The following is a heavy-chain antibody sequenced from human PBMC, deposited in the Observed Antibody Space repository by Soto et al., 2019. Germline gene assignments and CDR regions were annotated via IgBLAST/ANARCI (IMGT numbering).Heavy chain of an antibody. D-gene: IGHD6-19*01. J-gene: IGHJ4*02. Sequence: EVQLLESGGGLVQPGGSLRLSCAASGFTFSSYAMSWVRQAPGKGLEWVSAISGSGGSTYYADSVKGRFTISRDNSKNSLYLQMIRLGAGVPAVYYCARRRSGWYFDYWGQGTVVTVSS. CDR3: ARRRSGWYFDY. V-gene: IGHV3-23*01. CDR1: GFTFSSYA. CDR2: ISGSGGST.